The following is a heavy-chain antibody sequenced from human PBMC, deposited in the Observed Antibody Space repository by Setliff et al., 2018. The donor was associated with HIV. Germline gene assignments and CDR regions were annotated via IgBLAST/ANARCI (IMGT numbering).Heavy chain of an antibody. J-gene: IGHJ5*02. V-gene: IGHV4-31*03. Sequence: PSETLSLTCSVSGDSINTGSYYWTWIRQLPEKGLEWIGYISYTGSTHYNPSLKSRVTISIDTSKNQFSLKPRSVTAADTAVYYCAREVPSVVNWFDPWGQGTLVTVSS. CDR2: ISYTGST. D-gene: IGHD3-10*01. CDR3: AREVPSVVNWFDP. CDR1: GDSINTGSYY.